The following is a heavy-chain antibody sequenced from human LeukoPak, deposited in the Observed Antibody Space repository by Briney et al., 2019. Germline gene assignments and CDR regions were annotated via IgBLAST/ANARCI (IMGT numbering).Heavy chain of an antibody. J-gene: IGHJ5*02. Sequence: SETLSLTCTVSGGSISSSSYYWGWIRQPPGKGLERIGYIYYGGSTNYNPSLKSRVTISVDTSKNQFSLKLSSVTAADTAVYYCARIESGSWFDPWGQGTLVTVSS. CDR1: GGSISSSSYY. V-gene: IGHV4-61*05. CDR3: ARIESGSWFDP. CDR2: IYYGGST. D-gene: IGHD6-25*01.